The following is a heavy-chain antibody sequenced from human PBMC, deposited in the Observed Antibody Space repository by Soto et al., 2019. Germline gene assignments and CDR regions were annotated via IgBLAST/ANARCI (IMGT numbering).Heavy chain of an antibody. Sequence: LSQTLSLTCAISGDSVSSNSAAWNWIRQSPSRGLEWLGRTYYRSKWYNDYAVSVKSRITINPDTSKNQFSLQLNSVTPEDTAVYYCARLFYYDSSGYSAPAFDIWGQGTMVTVSS. D-gene: IGHD3-22*01. V-gene: IGHV6-1*01. CDR1: GDSVSSNSAA. CDR3: ARLFYYDSSGYSAPAFDI. CDR2: TYYRSKWYN. J-gene: IGHJ3*02.